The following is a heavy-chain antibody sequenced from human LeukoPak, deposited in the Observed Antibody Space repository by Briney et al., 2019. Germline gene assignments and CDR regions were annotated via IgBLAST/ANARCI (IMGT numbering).Heavy chain of an antibody. V-gene: IGHV3-74*01. CDR3: ARLPVPINDYGDYFDY. J-gene: IGHJ4*02. CDR1: GFTFNNYW. D-gene: IGHD3-16*01. Sequence: GGSLRLSCEASGFTFNNYWMHWVRQGPGKGLVWVVRISGDGKSTTYADSVKGRFTISRDNSKNKMYLQVNSLRAEDTDLYFCARLPVPINDYGDYFDYWGQGILVTVSS. CDR2: ISGDGKST.